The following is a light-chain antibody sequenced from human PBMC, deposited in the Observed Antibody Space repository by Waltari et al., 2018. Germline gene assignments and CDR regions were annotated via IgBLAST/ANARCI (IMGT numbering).Light chain of an antibody. CDR3: QQRDNWPWT. CDR1: QGVSRF. Sequence: DIVLTHSPATVSLSPGERATLSCRTSQGVSRFVAWYHQKPGQPPRLLIADASNRASGISDRITASGSGLDFTLTISSLEPEDVGVYYCQQRDNWPWTFGQGTKVEIK. J-gene: IGKJ1*01. V-gene: IGKV3-11*01. CDR2: DAS.